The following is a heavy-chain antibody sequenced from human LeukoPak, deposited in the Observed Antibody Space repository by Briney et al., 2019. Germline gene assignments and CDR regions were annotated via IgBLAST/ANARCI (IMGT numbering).Heavy chain of an antibody. CDR2: ISDSGGST. Sequence: GGSLRLSCAVSGITLSNYGMSWVRQAPGKGREWVAGISDSGGSTNYADSVKGRFTISRDNPKNTLDLQMDSLRAEATAVYFCPKRRVVIRVILVGFHKEPYYFDSWGQGPLVTVSS. D-gene: IGHD3-22*01. J-gene: IGHJ4*02. CDR1: GITLSNYG. CDR3: PKRRVVIRVILVGFHKEPYYFDS. V-gene: IGHV3-23*01.